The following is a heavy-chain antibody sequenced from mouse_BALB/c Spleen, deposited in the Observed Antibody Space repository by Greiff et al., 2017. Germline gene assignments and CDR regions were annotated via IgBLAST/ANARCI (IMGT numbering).Heavy chain of an antibody. CDR3: ARDVTTVVATNAMDY. V-gene: IGHV5-4*02. CDR1: GFTFSDYY. D-gene: IGHD1-1*01. J-gene: IGHJ4*01. CDR2: ISDGGSYT. Sequence: EVKLVESGGGLAKPGGSLKLSCAASGFTFSDYYMYWVRQTPEKRLEWVATISDGGSYTYYPDSVKGRFTISRDNAKNNLYLQMSSLKSEDTAMYYCARDVTTVVATNAMDYWGQGTSVTVSS.